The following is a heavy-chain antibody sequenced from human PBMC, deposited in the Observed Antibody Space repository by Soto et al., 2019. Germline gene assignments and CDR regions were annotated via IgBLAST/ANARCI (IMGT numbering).Heavy chain of an antibody. D-gene: IGHD6-6*01. CDR1: GFTFSTYG. J-gene: IGHJ6*02. V-gene: IGHV3-30*03. Sequence: GGSLRLSCAACGFTFSTYGMHWVRQAPGKGLEWVAVISYDGNIKYYADSVKGRFTISRDNAKNSLYLQMNSLRAEDTAVYYCARDPAGPPYSSSSYYYGMDVWGQGTTVTVS. CDR2: ISYDGNIK. CDR3: ARDPAGPPYSSSSYYYGMDV.